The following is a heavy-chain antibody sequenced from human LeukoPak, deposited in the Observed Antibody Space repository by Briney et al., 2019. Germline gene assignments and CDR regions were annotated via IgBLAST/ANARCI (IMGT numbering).Heavy chain of an antibody. D-gene: IGHD3-10*01. Sequence: GGSLRLPCVVSGFTFSTSAMSWVRQAPGKGLEWVSGISESGGSTYYADSVKGRFTSSRDNSKNTLYLQMNNLRAEDTAAYYCAKGSFWGQGTLVTVSS. CDR1: GFTFSTSA. V-gene: IGHV3-23*01. CDR3: AKGSF. CDR2: ISESGGST. J-gene: IGHJ4*02.